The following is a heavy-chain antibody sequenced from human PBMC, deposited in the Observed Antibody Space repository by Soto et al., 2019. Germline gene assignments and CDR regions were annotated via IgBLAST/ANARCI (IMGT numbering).Heavy chain of an antibody. CDR2: ISAYNGNT. CDR1: GYTFTSYG. V-gene: IGHV1-18*01. D-gene: IGHD3-22*01. CDR3: ARSSYYYDSSGYLSYFDY. J-gene: IGHJ4*02. Sequence: GASVKVSCKASGYTFTSYGISWVRQAPGQGLEWMGWISAYNGNTNYAQKLQGRVTMTTDTSTSTAYMELRSLRSDDTAVYYCARSSYYYDSSGYLSYFDYWGQGTLVTVSS.